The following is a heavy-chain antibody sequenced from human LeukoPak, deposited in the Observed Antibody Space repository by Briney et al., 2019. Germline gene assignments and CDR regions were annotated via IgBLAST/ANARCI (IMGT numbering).Heavy chain of an antibody. CDR1: GYTFNSYY. J-gene: IGHJ4*02. V-gene: IGHV1-46*02. Sequence: ASVKVSCKASGYTFNSYYMHWVRQAPGQGLEWMGIINPSGGSTSYAQKFQGRVTMTRDTSTSTVYMELSRLRSEDTAVYYCARYSSGWYGSFDYWGQGTLVTVS. CDR2: INPSGGST. CDR3: ARYSSGWYGSFDY. D-gene: IGHD6-19*01.